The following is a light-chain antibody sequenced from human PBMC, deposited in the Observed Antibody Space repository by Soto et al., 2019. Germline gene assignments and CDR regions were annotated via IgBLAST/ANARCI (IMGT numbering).Light chain of an antibody. CDR3: QQRSNWPLT. CDR2: GAS. Sequence: EIVLTQSPGTLSLSPGERATLFCRASQSVSSSYLAWYQQRLGQAPRLLIYGASNRAPGIPDRFSGSGSGTDFTLTISRLEPEDFAVYYCQQRSNWPLTFGGGTKVDIK. J-gene: IGKJ4*01. CDR1: QSVSSSY. V-gene: IGKV3D-20*02.